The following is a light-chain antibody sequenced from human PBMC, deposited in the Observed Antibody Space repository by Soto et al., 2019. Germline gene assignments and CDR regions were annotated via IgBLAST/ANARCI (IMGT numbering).Light chain of an antibody. J-gene: IGLJ2*01. V-gene: IGLV2-23*01. Sequence: QSALTQPASVSGSPGQSITISCTGTSSDVGSYNLVSWYQQHPGKAPKLRIYEGSKRPSGVSNRFSGSKSGNTASLTISGLQAEDEADYYCCSYAGSSNLVFGGGTKLTVL. CDR3: CSYAGSSNLV. CDR2: EGS. CDR1: SSDVGSYNL.